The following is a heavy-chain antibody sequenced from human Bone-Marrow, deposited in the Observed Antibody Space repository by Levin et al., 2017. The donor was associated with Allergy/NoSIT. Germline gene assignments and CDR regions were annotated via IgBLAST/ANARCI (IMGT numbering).Heavy chain of an antibody. CDR1: GFTFKNDW. V-gene: IGHV3-15*01. J-gene: IGHJ5*02. CDR3: TAHQEWFHH. Sequence: RSGGSLRLSCAASGFTFKNDWMSWVRQAPGKGLEWVARIKTKTDGGTTDYAAPVKGRFTISRDDSKNTLDLQMNSLQTEDTAVYYCTAHQEWFHHWGQGSLVTVAS. CDR2: IKTKTDGGTT.